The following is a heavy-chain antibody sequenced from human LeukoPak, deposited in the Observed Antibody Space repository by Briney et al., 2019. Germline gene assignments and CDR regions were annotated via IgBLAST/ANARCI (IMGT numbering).Heavy chain of an antibody. D-gene: IGHD3-10*01. CDR3: ARFGASQLFHYYYYMDV. CDR2: ISGNVITT. J-gene: IGHJ6*03. CDR1: GFTFSSNG. Sequence: GGSLRLSCVASGFTFSSNGMHWVRQAPGKGLQWVSAISGNVITTYYADSVKGRFTISRDNSKNTLYLQMNSLRADDTAVYYCARFGASQLFHYYYYMDVWGKGTTVTVSS. V-gene: IGHV3-23*01.